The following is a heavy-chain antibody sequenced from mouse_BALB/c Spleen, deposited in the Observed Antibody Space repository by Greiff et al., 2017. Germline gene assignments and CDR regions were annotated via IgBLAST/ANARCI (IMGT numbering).Heavy chain of an antibody. J-gene: IGHJ3*01. CDR3: ARGYDYDWFAY. V-gene: IGHV5-6-5*01. D-gene: IGHD2-4*01. Sequence: DVHLVESGGGLVKPGGSLKLSCAASGFTFSSYAMSWVRQTPEKRLEWVASISSGGSTYYPDSVKGRFTISRDNARNILYLQMSSLRSEDTAMYYCARGYDYDWFAYWGQGTLVTVSA. CDR2: ISSGGST. CDR1: GFTFSSYA.